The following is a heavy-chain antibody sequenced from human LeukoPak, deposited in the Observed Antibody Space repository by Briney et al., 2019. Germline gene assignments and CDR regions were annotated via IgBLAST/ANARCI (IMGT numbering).Heavy chain of an antibody. CDR1: GGSISSYY. CDR3: ARATATTGVPDYPDY. CDR2: IYYSGST. Sequence: SETLSLTCTVSGGSISSYYWIWIRQPPGKGLEWIGYIYYSGSTNYNPSLKSRVTISVDTSKNQFSLKLSSVTAADTAVYYCARATATTGVPDYPDYWGQGTLVTVSS. V-gene: IGHV4-59*08. J-gene: IGHJ4*02. D-gene: IGHD5-12*01.